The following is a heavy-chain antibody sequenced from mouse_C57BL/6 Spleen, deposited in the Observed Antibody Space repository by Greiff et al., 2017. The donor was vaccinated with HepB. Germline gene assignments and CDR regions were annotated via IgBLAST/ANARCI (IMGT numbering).Heavy chain of an antibody. CDR2: IDPSYSYT. CDR1: GYTFTSYW. CDR3: ARHCDYDAGTS. J-gene: IGHJ3*01. Sequence: QVQLQQPGAELVRPGTSVKLSCKASGYTFTSYWMHWVKQRPGQGLEWIGVIDPSYSYTNYNQKFKGKATLTVDTSSSTAYMQLSSLTSEDSAVYYCARHCDYDAGTSWGQGTLVTVSA. D-gene: IGHD2-4*01. V-gene: IGHV1-59*01.